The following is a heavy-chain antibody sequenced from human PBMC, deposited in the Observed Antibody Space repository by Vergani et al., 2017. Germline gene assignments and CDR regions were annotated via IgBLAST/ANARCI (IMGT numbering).Heavy chain of an antibody. J-gene: IGHJ4*02. CDR3: AKLTVVGAVNDY. V-gene: IGHV3-30*18. CDR2: ISYDGSNK. CDR1: GFTFSSYG. D-gene: IGHD1-26*01. Sequence: QVQLVESGGGVVQPGRTLRLSCAASGFTFSSYGMHWVRQAPGKGLEWVAVISYDGSNKYYADSVKGRFTISRDNSKNTLYLQMNSLIAEDTAVYYCAKLTVVGAVNDYWGQGTLVTVSS.